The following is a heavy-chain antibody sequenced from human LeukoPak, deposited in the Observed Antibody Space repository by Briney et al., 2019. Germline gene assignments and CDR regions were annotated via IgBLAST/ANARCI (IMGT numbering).Heavy chain of an antibody. CDR1: GFTFDDYG. D-gene: IGHD2-15*01. V-gene: IGHV3-74*01. CDR3: ARVREAGGSPAIDY. Sequence: RAGGSLRLSCAASGFTFDDYGMSWVRQASGKGLVWVSRINSDGSSTSYADSVKGRFTISGDNAKNTLYLQMNSLRAEDTAVYYCARVREAGGSPAIDYWGQGTLVTVSS. CDR2: INSDGSST. J-gene: IGHJ4*02.